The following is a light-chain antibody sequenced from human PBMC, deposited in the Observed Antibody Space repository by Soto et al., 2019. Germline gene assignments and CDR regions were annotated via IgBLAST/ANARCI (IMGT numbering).Light chain of an antibody. CDR3: QQRSNWTVT. CDR2: DAS. J-gene: IGKJ1*01. CDR1: QSVSTY. Sequence: EIVLTQSPATLSLSPGERATLSCRASQSVSTYLAWYQQKPGQAPRLLIYDASNRATGIPVRFSGSGSGTDFTLTISSLEPEDFAVYYCQQRSNWTVTFGQGTKVEIK. V-gene: IGKV3-11*01.